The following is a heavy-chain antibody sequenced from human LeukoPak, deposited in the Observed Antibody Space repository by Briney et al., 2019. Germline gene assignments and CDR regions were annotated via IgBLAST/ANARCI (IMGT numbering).Heavy chain of an antibody. J-gene: IGHJ4*02. CDR1: GFSVSSNY. Sequence: GGSWRLSWAASGFSVSSNYMSWVRQAPGKGLEWVSVIYSGGSTYYADSVKGRFTISRDDSKNTLYLQMNSLRAEDTAVYYCARGGATLNDDWGQGTLVTVSS. CDR3: ARGGATLNDD. CDR2: IYSGGST. V-gene: IGHV3-53*01. D-gene: IGHD5-12*01.